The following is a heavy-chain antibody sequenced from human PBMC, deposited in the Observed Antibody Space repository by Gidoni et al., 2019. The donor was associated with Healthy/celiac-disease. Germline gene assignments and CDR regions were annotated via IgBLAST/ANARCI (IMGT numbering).Heavy chain of an antibody. D-gene: IGHD3-10*01. V-gene: IGHV3-23*01. CDR3: AKGRDIWFGVFDY. J-gene: IGHJ4*02. CDR2: ISGSGGST. CDR1: GFTFSSYA. Sequence: EVQLLESGGGLVQPGGSLRLSCAASGFTFSSYAMSWVRQAPGKGMEWVSAISGSGGSTYYADSVKGRLTISRDNSKNTLYLQMNSLRAEDTAVYYCAKGRDIWFGVFDYWGQGTLVTVSS.